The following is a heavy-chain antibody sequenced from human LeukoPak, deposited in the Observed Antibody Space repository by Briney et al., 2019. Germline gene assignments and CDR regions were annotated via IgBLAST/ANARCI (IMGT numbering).Heavy chain of an antibody. Sequence: SEALSLTCAVSGGSISNDNWWSWVRQPPGKGLEWIGEIYHSGSTNYNPSLKSRVTISVDKSKNHFSLKLNSVTAADTAVYHCVTDRSSYTMKAFDIWGQGTMVTVSS. CDR3: VTDRSSYTMKAFDI. D-gene: IGHD3-22*01. CDR1: GGSISNDNW. CDR2: IYHSGST. V-gene: IGHV4-4*02. J-gene: IGHJ3*02.